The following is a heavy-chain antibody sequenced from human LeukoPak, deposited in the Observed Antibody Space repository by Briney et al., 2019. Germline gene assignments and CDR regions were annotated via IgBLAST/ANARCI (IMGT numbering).Heavy chain of an antibody. D-gene: IGHD1-26*01. V-gene: IGHV3-23*01. J-gene: IGHJ3*01. CDR1: GFAFSTYA. CDR2: ISDGGGST. Sequence: GGSLRLSCAASGFAFSTYAMNWVRQAPGRGLEWVSAISDGGGSTYYADSVQGRFSISRDNSKNTLYLQMNSLRAEDTAVYYCAKDRRYTGSRDAFDLWGQGTMVTVSS. CDR3: AKDRRYTGSRDAFDL.